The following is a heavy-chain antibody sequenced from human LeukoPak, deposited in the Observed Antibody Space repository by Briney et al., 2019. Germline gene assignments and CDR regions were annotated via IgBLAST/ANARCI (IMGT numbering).Heavy chain of an antibody. Sequence: PSETLSLTCTVSGGSISTYSWNWIRQPAGKGLEWIGRIFASGTTNYNPSLKSRVTMSVETSKNQFSLKLSSVTAADTAVYYCARCAVYYDSSGYYDAFDIWGQGTMVTVSS. CDR2: IFASGTT. D-gene: IGHD3-22*01. CDR3: ARCAVYYDSSGYYDAFDI. J-gene: IGHJ3*02. V-gene: IGHV4-4*07. CDR1: GGSISTYS.